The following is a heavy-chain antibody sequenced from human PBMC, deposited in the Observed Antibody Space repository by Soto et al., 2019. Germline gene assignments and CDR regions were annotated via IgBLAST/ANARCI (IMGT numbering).Heavy chain of an antibody. CDR3: ARQAARNYFDF. Sequence: PGGSLRLSCAASGFNFSDYYMSWIRQAPGKGLEGVSYIDSRGRTISYADSVKGRFTISRDKAKNSLYLQMNSLRAEDTAVDYCARQAARNYFDFWGQGTPVTVSS. CDR2: IDSRGRTI. CDR1: GFNFSDYY. J-gene: IGHJ4*02. D-gene: IGHD6-6*01. V-gene: IGHV3-11*01.